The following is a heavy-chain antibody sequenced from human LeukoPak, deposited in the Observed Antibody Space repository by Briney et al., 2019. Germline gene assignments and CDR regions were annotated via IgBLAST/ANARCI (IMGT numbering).Heavy chain of an antibody. CDR3: ARGPLWFGELLYS. D-gene: IGHD3-10*01. J-gene: IGHJ5*02. CDR1: GGSFSGCY. V-gene: IGHV4-34*01. CDR2: INHSGST. Sequence: SETLSLTCAVYGGSFSGCYWSWIRQPPGKGLEWIGEINHSGSTNHNPSLKSRVTISVDTSKNQFSLKLSSVTAADTAVYYCARGPLWFGELLYSWGQGTLVTVSS.